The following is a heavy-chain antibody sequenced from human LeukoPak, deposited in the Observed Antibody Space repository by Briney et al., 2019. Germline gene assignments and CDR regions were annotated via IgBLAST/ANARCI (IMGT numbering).Heavy chain of an antibody. CDR3: GVATITGALDY. V-gene: IGHV1-69*06. CDR1: GGTFSNYA. D-gene: IGHD5-12*01. J-gene: IGHJ4*02. CDR2: IIPIFGTA. Sequence: ASVKVSCKASGGTFSNYAIGWVRQAPGQGLEWMGGIIPIFGTANYAQKFQGRVTITADKSTSTAYMELSSLRSEDTAVYYCGVATITGALDYWGQGTLVTVSS.